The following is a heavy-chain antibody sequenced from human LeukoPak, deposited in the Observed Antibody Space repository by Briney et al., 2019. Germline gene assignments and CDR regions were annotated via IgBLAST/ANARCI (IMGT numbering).Heavy chain of an antibody. CDR3: ARTGIAGSGWPSDY. D-gene: IGHD6-19*01. CDR2: IKQDGSEK. J-gene: IGHJ4*02. CDR1: GFTFSSYW. V-gene: IGHV3-7*03. Sequence: GGSLRLSCAASGFTFSSYWMSWVRQAPGKGLEWVANIKQDGSEKYYVDSVKGRFTISRDNAKNSLYLQMNSLRAEDTAVYYCARTGIAGSGWPSDYWGQGTLVTVSS.